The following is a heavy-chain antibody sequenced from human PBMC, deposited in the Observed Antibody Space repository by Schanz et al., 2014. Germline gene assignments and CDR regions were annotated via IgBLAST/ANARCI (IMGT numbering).Heavy chain of an antibody. V-gene: IGHV4-61*02. CDR2: IYTSGSS. J-gene: IGHJ3*02. Sequence: QLQLQESGPGLVIPSETLSLTCTVSGGSISSSTYYWSWIRQPAGKGLEWIGHIYTSGSSNYNPSVKSRVTMSVDTSKKQVSLKLPSVTAADTAVYYCARNRVGANGMDDAFDIWGQGTKVTVSS. CDR3: ARNRVGANGMDDAFDI. D-gene: IGHD1-26*01. CDR1: GGSISSSTYY.